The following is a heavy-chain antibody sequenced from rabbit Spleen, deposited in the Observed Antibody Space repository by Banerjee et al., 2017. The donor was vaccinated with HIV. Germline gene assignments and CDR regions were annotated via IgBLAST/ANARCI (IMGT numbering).Heavy chain of an antibody. D-gene: IGHD7-1*01. Sequence: QSLEESGGDLVKPGASLTLTCTASGFSLSSSYWICWVRQAPGKGLEWIACIGAGSGGNTYYASWAKGLFIISKTSSTTVTLQMTSLTAADTATYFCARFYAGYGDFGYAAMWGPGTLVTVS. J-gene: IGHJ6*01. V-gene: IGHV1S40*01. CDR1: GFSLSSSYW. CDR3: ARFYAGYGDFGYAAM. CDR2: IGAGSGGNT.